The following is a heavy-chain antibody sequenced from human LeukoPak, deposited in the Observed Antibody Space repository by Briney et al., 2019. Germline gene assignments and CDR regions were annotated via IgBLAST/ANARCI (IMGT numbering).Heavy chain of an antibody. V-gene: IGHV4-30-4*08. CDR2: IYYSGSA. Sequence: SETLSLTCTVSGGSISSGDYYWSWIRQPPGKGLEWIGYIYYSGSAYYNPSLKSRVTISVDTSNNQFSLKLSSVTAADTAVYYCARDRITIETRAFDFWGQGTMVTVSS. CDR3: ARDRITIETRAFDF. D-gene: IGHD3-3*01. J-gene: IGHJ3*01. CDR1: GGSISSGDYY.